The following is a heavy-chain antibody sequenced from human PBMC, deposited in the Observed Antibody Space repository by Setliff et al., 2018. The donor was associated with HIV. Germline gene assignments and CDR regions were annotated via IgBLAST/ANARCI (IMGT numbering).Heavy chain of an antibody. Sequence: SVKVSCKASGGIFNTYGMNWVRQAPGQGLEWMGGIIPIARAPNYAQKFQDRVTITADESTTTVYMEVRSLKSEDTALYYCARVGVVVVAAHPGSAFDIWGQGTMVTVSS. J-gene: IGHJ3*02. D-gene: IGHD2-15*01. CDR2: IIPIARAP. CDR1: GGIFNTYG. V-gene: IGHV1-69*13. CDR3: ARVGVVVVAAHPGSAFDI.